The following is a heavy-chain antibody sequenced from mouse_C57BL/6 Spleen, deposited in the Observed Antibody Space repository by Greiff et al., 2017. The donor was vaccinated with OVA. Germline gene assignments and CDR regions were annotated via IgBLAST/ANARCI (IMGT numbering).Heavy chain of an antibody. V-gene: IGHV1-62-2*01. CDR3: ARQEGSIYYDYDGAWFAY. CDR2: FYPGSGSI. D-gene: IGHD2-4*01. Sequence: VQLQQSGAELVKPGASVKLSCKASGYTFTEYTIHWVKQRSGQGLEWIGWFYPGSGSIKYNEKFKDKATLTADKSSSTVYMELSRLTSEDSAVYFCARQEGSIYYDYDGAWFAYWGQGTLVTVSA. J-gene: IGHJ3*01. CDR1: GYTFTEYT.